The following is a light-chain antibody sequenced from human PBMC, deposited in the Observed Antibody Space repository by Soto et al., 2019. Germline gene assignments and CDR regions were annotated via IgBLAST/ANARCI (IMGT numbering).Light chain of an antibody. CDR1: SGHSDYA. Sequence: QLVLTQSPSASASPGASGKLTCTLSSGHSDYAIAWHQQQPEKGPRYLMKVTSDGSHTKGDGIPDRFSGSSSGADRYLTISTLRSDDEADYYCQAWGTGGVFGGGTKLTV. V-gene: IGLV4-69*01. CDR3: QAWGTGGV. CDR2: VTSDGSH. J-gene: IGLJ3*02.